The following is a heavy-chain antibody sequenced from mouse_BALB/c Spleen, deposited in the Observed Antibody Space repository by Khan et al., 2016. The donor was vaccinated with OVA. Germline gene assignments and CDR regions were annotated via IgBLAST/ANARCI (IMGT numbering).Heavy chain of an antibody. D-gene: IGHD1-1*01. J-gene: IGHJ3*01. CDR1: GYTFTSFY. CDR2: INPNNGGT. Sequence: QVQLQQSGAELVKPGASVKLSCTASGYTFTSFYIYWVKQRPGQGLEWIGEINPNNGGTNVNEKFKSKATLTVDKSSSTAYLELSSLTSEDSAVFYCTRGGYGSPFTYWGQGTLVTVSA. V-gene: IGHV1S81*02. CDR3: TRGGYGSPFTY.